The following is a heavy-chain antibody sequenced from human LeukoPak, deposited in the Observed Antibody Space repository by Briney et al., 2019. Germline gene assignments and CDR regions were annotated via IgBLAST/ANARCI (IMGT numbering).Heavy chain of an antibody. CDR2: ITGDGTTT. V-gene: IGHV3-23*01. J-gene: IGHJ4*02. Sequence: GGSLRLSCEASGLTFSSYGMSWVRQAPGKGLQWVSAITGDGTTTYYADSVKGRFTISRDNSKNMLCLQMSSLRAEDTAVYYCAKMQGYFDYWGQGTLVPVSS. CDR3: AKMQGYFDY. CDR1: GLTFSSYG.